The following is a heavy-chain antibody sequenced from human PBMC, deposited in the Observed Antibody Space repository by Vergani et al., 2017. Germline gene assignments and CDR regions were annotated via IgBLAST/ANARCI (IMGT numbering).Heavy chain of an antibody. CDR2: INSDGSST. V-gene: IGHV3-74*02. Sequence: DVRLVESGGGVVQPGGSLRLSCAASGFTFSAYSMNWVRQTPGKGLEWVSRINSDGSSTSYADSVKGRFTISRDNAKNTLYLQMNSLRAEDTAVYYCARGYPSDYWGQGTLVTVS. J-gene: IGHJ4*02. CDR1: GFTFSAYS. CDR3: ARGYPSDY. D-gene: IGHD5-12*01.